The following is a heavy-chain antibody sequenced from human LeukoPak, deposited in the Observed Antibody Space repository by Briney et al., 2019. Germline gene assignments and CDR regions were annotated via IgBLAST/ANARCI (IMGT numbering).Heavy chain of an antibody. Sequence: ASVKVSCKASGYTFTSYYMHWVRQAPGQGLEWMGIINPSGGSTSYAQKFQGRVTMTRDTSTSTVYMELSSLRTKHRAVYYCAREDSSGWYVFDYWGQGTLVTVSS. CDR3: AREDSSGWYVFDY. J-gene: IGHJ4*02. CDR2: INPSGGST. V-gene: IGHV1-46*01. CDR1: GYTFTSYY. D-gene: IGHD6-19*01.